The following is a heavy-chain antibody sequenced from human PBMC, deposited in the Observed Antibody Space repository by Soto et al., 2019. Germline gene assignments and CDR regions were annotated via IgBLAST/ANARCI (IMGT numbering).Heavy chain of an antibody. CDR3: ARGTLHPYYFDY. CDR1: GFTFSSYD. J-gene: IGHJ4*02. Sequence: EVQLVESGGGLVQPGGSLRLSCAASGFTFSSYDMHWVRQATGKGLEWVSAIGTAGDTYYPGSVKGRFTISRENAKNSLYLQMNSLRAGDTAVYYCARGTLHPYYFDYWGQGTLVTVSS. CDR2: IGTAGDT. V-gene: IGHV3-13*04.